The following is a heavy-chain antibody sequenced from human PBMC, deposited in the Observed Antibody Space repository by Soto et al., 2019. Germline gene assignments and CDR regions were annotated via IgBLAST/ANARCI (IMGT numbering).Heavy chain of an antibody. CDR3: ARDKVTFYGPGSLAY. D-gene: IGHD3-10*01. CDR1: GFTFSSYW. Sequence: EVQLVESGGGLVQPGGSLRLSCAASGFTFSSYWMHWVRQAPGKGLVWVSRITSDGSDTTYADSVKGRFTISRDNAKNTLLLQLNSLRAEDTAVYYCARDKVTFYGPGSLAYWCQGTLVTVSS. J-gene: IGHJ4*02. CDR2: ITSDGSDT. V-gene: IGHV3-74*01.